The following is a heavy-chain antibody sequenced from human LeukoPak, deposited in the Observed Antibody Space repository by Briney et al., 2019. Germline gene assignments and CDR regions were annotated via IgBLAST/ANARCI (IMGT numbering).Heavy chain of an antibody. J-gene: IGHJ4*02. CDR3: AKDSHPGSGSYYKGNFDY. Sequence: AGSLRVSCAASGFTFSYAWMNWVRQAPGKGMECVSYIRSSSSTIYYADSEKGRFTISRDNAENSLYLQMNSLIAEDTALYYCAKDSHPGSGSYYKGNFDYWGQGTLVTVSS. CDR1: GFTFSYAW. V-gene: IGHV3-48*04. D-gene: IGHD3-10*01. CDR2: IRSSSSTI.